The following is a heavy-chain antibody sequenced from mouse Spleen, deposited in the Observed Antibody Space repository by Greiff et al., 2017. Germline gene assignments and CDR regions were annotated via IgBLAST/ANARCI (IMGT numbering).Heavy chain of an antibody. CDR1: GFTFSSYT. CDR2: ISSGGGNT. V-gene: IGHV5-9*04. Sequence: EVQLVESGGGLVKPGGSLKLSCAASGFTFSSYTMSWVRQTPAKRLEWVATISSGGGNTYYPDSVKGRFTISRDNARNTLYLQMSSLRSEDTAMYYCARQGSYYSYDGKAWFAYWGQGTLVTVSA. D-gene: IGHD2-12*01. J-gene: IGHJ3*01. CDR3: ARQGSYYSYDGKAWFAY.